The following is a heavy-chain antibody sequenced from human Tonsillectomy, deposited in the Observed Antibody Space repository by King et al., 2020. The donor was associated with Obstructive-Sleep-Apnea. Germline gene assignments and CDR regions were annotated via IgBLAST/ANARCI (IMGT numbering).Heavy chain of an antibody. V-gene: IGHV3-30*18. CDR1: GFTFSSYD. D-gene: IGHD3-10*01. J-gene: IGHJ6*02. CDR2: ISYDGSSK. Sequence: VQLVESGGGVVQPGRSLRLSCAASGFTFSSYDIHWVRQAPGKGLEWVAVISYDGSSKYYADSVKGRFTISRDNFKNTLHLQMNSLRPEDSAVYYCAKDRVGYYDSGGLYGMDVWGQGTTVTVSS. CDR3: AKDRVGYYDSGGLYGMDV.